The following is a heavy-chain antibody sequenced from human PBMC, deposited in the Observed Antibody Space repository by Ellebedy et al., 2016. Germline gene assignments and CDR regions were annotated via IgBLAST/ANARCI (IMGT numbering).Heavy chain of an antibody. D-gene: IGHD2-2*01. CDR2: ISAYNGNT. CDR3: ARDFRPEVVPAASFDY. CDR1: GYTFTSYG. V-gene: IGHV1-18*01. J-gene: IGHJ4*02. Sequence: ASVKVSXXASGYTFTSYGISWVRQAPGQGLEWMGWISAYNGNTNYAQKFQGRVTMTRDTSISTTYMELSRLRSDDTAVYYCARDFRPEVVPAASFDYWGQGTLVTVSS.